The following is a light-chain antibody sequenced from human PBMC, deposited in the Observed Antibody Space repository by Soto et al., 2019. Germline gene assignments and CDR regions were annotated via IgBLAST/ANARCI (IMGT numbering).Light chain of an antibody. Sequence: EIVLTQSPGTLSLSPGERATLSCRASQSFSSPYLAWYQQKPGQAPRLLIYGASTRATGIPARFSGSGSGTDFTLTISTLEPEDFAVYYCQQRSSWPLTFGGGTKVDIK. J-gene: IGKJ4*01. CDR3: QQRSSWPLT. V-gene: IGKV3-11*01. CDR2: GAS. CDR1: QSFSSPY.